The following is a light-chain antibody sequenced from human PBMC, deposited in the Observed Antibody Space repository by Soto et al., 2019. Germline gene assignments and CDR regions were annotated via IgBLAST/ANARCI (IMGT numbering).Light chain of an antibody. CDR1: QSIGDW. CDR3: QQYSDYPFT. Sequence: DIQMTQSPSTLSASVGDRVTITCRASQSIGDWLAWYQQKPGKAPKVLIYKTSTLESGVPSRFSGSGSGTEVTLTISSLPPDDFATYYCQQYSDYPFTFGPGTKVDIK. J-gene: IGKJ3*01. CDR2: KTS. V-gene: IGKV1-5*03.